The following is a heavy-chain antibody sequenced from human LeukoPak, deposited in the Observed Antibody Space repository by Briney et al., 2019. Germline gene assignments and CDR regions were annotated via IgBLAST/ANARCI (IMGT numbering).Heavy chain of an antibody. CDR3: GGVPRIAVGGDYYYYGMDV. CDR1: GGTFSSYA. J-gene: IGHJ6*02. D-gene: IGHD6-19*01. CDR2: IIPILGIA. V-gene: IGHV1-69*04. Sequence: SVKVSCKASGGTFSSYAISWVRQAPGQGLERMGRIIPILGIANYAQKFHGRVAITADKSTSTAYMELSSLRSEDTGFYYGGGVPRIAVGGDYYYYGMDVWGQGTTVTVSS.